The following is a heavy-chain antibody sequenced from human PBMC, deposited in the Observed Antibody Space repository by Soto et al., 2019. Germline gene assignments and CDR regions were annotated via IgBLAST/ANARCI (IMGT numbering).Heavy chain of an antibody. CDR3: ARAPGVDYSDYVLDY. CDR1: GGSISSGGYY. D-gene: IGHD4-17*01. V-gene: IGHV4-31*03. CDR2: IYYSGST. Sequence: SLSLTSTVSGGSISSGGYYWSWIRQHPGKGLEWIGYIYYSGSTYYNPSLKSRVTISVDTSKNQFSLKLSSVTAADTAVYYFARAPGVDYSDYVLDYWGQGTLVTVSS. J-gene: IGHJ4*02.